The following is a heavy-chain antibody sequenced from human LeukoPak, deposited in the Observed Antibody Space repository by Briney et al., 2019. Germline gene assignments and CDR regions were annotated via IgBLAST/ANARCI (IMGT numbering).Heavy chain of an antibody. J-gene: IGHJ4*02. CDR2: INSDGSST. CDR1: GNYW. Sequence: GGSLRLSCAASGNYWMHWVRQAPGKGLVWVSRINSDGSSTTYADSVKGRFTISRDNAKNTLYLQMNSLRAEDTAVYYCARLSYGSGSYYTDYWGQGTLVTVSS. CDR3: ARLSYGSGSYYTDY. V-gene: IGHV3-74*01. D-gene: IGHD3-10*01.